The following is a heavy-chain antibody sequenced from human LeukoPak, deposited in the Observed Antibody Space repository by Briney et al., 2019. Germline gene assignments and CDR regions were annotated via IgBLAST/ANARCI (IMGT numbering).Heavy chain of an antibody. CDR1: GGSFSGYY. J-gene: IGHJ4*02. D-gene: IGHD3-10*01. CDR2: INHSGST. CDR3: ARAILVRGAYFDY. Sequence: SETLSLTCAVYGGSFSGYYWSWIRQPPGKGLEWIGEINHSGSTNYNPSLKSRVTISVDTSKNQFSLKLSSVTAADTAVYYCARAILVRGAYFDYWGQGTLVTVSS. V-gene: IGHV4-34*01.